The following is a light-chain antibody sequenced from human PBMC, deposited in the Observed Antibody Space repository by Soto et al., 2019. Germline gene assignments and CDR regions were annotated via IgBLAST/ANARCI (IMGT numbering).Light chain of an antibody. Sequence: GDRVTISCRASLGIANYVLWYQQRPGKVPKLLIYGASSLLSGVPSRFSGSGSGTDFTLTISSLQPDDFATYYCQQYNSYSVTFGQGTTGDIK. CDR2: GAS. CDR1: LGIANY. J-gene: IGKJ1*01. CDR3: QQYNSYSVT. V-gene: IGKV1-27*01.